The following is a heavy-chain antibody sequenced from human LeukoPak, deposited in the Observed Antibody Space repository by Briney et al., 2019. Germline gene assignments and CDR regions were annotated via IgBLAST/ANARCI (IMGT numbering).Heavy chain of an antibody. CDR2: ISGSGGST. D-gene: IGHD5-24*01. CDR1: GFTFSSYA. V-gene: IGHV3-23*01. Sequence: GGSLLLSCAASGFTFSSYAMSWVRQAPGKGLEWVSVISGSGGSTYYAASVKGRFTISRDNSKNTLYLQMNSLRAEDTAVYYCAKDRVVVGYKEFDYWGQGTLVTVSS. CDR3: AKDRVVVGYKEFDY. J-gene: IGHJ4*02.